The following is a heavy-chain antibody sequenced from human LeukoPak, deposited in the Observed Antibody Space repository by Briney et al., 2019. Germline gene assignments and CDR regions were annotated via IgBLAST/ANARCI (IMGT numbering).Heavy chain of an antibody. D-gene: IGHD2-2*01. Sequence: SVKVSCKASGGTLSSYAISWVRQAPGQGLEWMGGIIPIFGTANYAQKFQGRVTITADESTSTAYMELSSLRSEDTAVYYCARDLTEYCSSTSCMWFDYWGQGTLVTVSS. J-gene: IGHJ4*02. V-gene: IGHV1-69*01. CDR2: IIPIFGTA. CDR3: ARDLTEYCSSTSCMWFDY. CDR1: GGTLSSYA.